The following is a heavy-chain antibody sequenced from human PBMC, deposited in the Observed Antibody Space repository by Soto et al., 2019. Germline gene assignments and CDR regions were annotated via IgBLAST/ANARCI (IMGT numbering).Heavy chain of an antibody. J-gene: IGHJ6*01. V-gene: IGHV3-30*18. CDR1: GFTFSSYG. CDR3: AKDRKVYYYYGMDV. CDR2: ISYDGSNK. Sequence: QVQLVESGGGVVQPGRSLRLSCAASGFTFSSYGMHWVRQAPGKGLEWVAVISYDGSNKYYADSVKGRFTISRDNSKNTLYLQMNSLRAEDTAVYYCAKDRKVYYYYGMDVW.